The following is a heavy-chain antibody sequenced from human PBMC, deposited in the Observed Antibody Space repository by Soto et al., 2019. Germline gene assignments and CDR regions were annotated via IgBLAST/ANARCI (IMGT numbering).Heavy chain of an antibody. Sequence: SETLSLTCAVSGGSISSGGYSWSWIRQPPGKGLEWIGYIYHSGSTYYNPSLKSQVTISVDRSKNQFSLKLSSVTAADTAVYYCARGGYCTNGVCSHFDYWGQGTLVTVSS. CDR2: IYHSGST. CDR1: GGSISSGGYS. CDR3: ARGGYCTNGVCSHFDY. V-gene: IGHV4-30-2*01. D-gene: IGHD2-8*01. J-gene: IGHJ4*02.